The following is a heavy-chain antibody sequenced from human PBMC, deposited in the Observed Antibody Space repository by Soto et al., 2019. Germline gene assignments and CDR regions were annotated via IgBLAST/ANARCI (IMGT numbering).Heavy chain of an antibody. Sequence: PSDTLSLTFTVSGDSISSGNHYSSWIRQPPGKGLEWIGYIFYSGTAYYNPSLKSRLTISVDTSKNQFSLKLSSVTAADTAVYYCARTDYGTAYFDPWGQGSLVTVSS. D-gene: IGHD3-10*01. CDR1: GDSISSGNHY. J-gene: IGHJ5*02. CDR3: ARTDYGTAYFDP. CDR2: IFYSGTA. V-gene: IGHV4-30-4*02.